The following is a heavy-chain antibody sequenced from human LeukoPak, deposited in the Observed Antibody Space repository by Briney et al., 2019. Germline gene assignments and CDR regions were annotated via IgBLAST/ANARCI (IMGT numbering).Heavy chain of an antibody. CDR3: ARFMVRGVIILHYYYYGMGV. J-gene: IGHJ6*02. CDR1: GYTFTSYG. V-gene: IGHV1-18*01. CDR2: ISAYNGNT. Sequence: ASVKVSCTASGYTFTSYGISWVRQAPGQGLEWMGWISAYNGNTNYAQKLQGRVTMTTDTSTSTAYMELRSLRSDDTAVYYCARFMVRGVIILHYYYYGMGVWGQGTTVTVSS. D-gene: IGHD3-10*01.